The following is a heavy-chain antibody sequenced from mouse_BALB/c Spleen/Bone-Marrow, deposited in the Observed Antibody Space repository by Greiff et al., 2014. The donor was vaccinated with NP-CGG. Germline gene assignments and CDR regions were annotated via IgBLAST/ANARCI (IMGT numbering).Heavy chain of an antibody. CDR1: GFNIKDTY. V-gene: IGHV14-3*02. J-gene: IGHJ3*01. CDR2: IDPANGNT. Sequence: VQLKESGAELLKPGASVKLSCTAFGFNIKDTYMPWVKQRPEQGLEGIGRIDPANGNTKYDPKFQGKATITADTSSNTAYLQLSSLTSEDTAVYYCARRGDGYYAWFAYWGQGTLVTVSA. D-gene: IGHD2-3*01. CDR3: ARRGDGYYAWFAY.